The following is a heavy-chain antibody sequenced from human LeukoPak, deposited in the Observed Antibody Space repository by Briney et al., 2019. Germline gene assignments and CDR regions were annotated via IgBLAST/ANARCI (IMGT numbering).Heavy chain of an antibody. CDR1: GFTFSSYE. V-gene: IGHV3-48*03. Sequence: PGGSLRLSCAPSGFTFSSYEMNWVRQPAGKGLEWGSYISRGGGIIYYADSVKGRFTISRDNAKNSLYLQMNSLRAEDTAVYYCARTRLNWGHAFDIRGQGTMVTVSS. CDR3: ARTRLNWGHAFDI. J-gene: IGHJ3*02. D-gene: IGHD7-27*01. CDR2: ISRGGGII.